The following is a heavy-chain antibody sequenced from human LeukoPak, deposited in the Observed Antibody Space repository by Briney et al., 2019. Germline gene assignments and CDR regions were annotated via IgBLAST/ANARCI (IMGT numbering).Heavy chain of an antibody. CDR2: IYYSGST. CDR1: GGPFSNYY. CDR3: ARIRDGYTKDAFDI. Sequence: PSETLSLTCTVSGGPFSNYYWNWLRQPPGKGLEWIGYIYYSGSTNYNPSLKSRVTISVDTSKNQFSLRLSSVTAADTAVYYCARIRDGYTKDAFDIWGQGTLVTVSS. J-gene: IGHJ3*02. V-gene: IGHV4-59*01. D-gene: IGHD5-24*01.